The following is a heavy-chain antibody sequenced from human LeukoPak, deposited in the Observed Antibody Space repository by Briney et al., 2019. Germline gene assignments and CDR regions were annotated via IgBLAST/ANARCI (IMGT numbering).Heavy chain of an antibody. CDR2: ISGSGGST. V-gene: IGHV3-23*01. CDR1: GITFSSYA. Sequence: PGGSLRPSCAASGITFSSYAMSWVRQTPGKGLEWVSSISGSGGSTYYADSVKGRFTISRDNSKNTLYLQMNNLRAEDTALYYCAKIRRDSSGGYGTYFDYWGQGTLVTVSS. CDR3: AKIRRDSSGGYGTYFDY. J-gene: IGHJ4*02. D-gene: IGHD6-19*01.